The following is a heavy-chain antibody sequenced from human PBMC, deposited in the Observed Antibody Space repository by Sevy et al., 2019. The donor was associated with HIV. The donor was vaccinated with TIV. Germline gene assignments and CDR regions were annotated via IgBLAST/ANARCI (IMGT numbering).Heavy chain of an antibody. CDR2: IDWDDDK. CDR1: GFSLSTSGMC. V-gene: IGHV2-70*01. CDR3: ARTDSSSWYRDAFDI. D-gene: IGHD6-13*01. Sequence: SGPTLVNPTQTLTLTCTFSGFSLSTSGMCVSWIRQPPGKALEWLALIDWDDDKYYSTSLKTRLTISKDTSKNQVVLTMTNMDPVDTATYYCARTDSSSWYRDAFDIWGQGTMVTVSS. J-gene: IGHJ3*02.